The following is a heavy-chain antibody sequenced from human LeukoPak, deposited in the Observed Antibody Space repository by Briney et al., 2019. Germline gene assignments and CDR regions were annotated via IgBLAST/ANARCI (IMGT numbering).Heavy chain of an antibody. V-gene: IGHV3-23*01. Sequence: PGGSLRLSCAASGFTFSSYAMSWVRQAPGKGLEWVSAISGSGGSTYYADSVRGRFTISRDNSKNTLYLQMNSLRAEDTAVYHCAREDDYALDYWGQGTLVTVSS. CDR1: GFTFSSYA. J-gene: IGHJ4*02. CDR3: AREDDYALDY. CDR2: ISGSGGST. D-gene: IGHD4-17*01.